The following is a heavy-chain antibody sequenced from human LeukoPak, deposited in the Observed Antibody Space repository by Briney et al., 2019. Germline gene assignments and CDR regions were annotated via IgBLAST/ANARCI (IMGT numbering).Heavy chain of an antibody. J-gene: IGHJ4*02. CDR1: GFTFSSYS. D-gene: IGHD3-22*01. CDR2: ISSSSSYI. Sequence: GGSLRLSCAASGFTFSSYSMNWVRQAPGQGLEWVSSISSSSSYIYYADSVKGRFTISRDNAKNSLYLQMNSLRAEDTAVYYCASDRTGYYYDSSGLDYWGQGTLVTVSS. V-gene: IGHV3-21*01. CDR3: ASDRTGYYYDSSGLDY.